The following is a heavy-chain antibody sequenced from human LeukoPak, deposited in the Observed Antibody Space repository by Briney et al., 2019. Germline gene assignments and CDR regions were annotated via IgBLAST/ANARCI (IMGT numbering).Heavy chain of an antibody. CDR2: ISWNSGSI. CDR3: ARAPGYYGMDV. V-gene: IGHV3-9*01. Sequence: GGSLRLSCAASGFTFDDYAMHWVRQAPGKGLEWVSGISWNSGSIGYADSVKGRFTISRDNAKNSLYLQMNSLRAEDTAVYYCARAPGYYGMDVWGQGTTVTVSS. CDR1: GFTFDDYA. J-gene: IGHJ6*02.